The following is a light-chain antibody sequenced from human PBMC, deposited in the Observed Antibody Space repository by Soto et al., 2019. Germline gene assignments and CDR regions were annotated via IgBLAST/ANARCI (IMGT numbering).Light chain of an antibody. V-gene: IGLV2-23*02. CDR3: CSYAGNSTLV. CDR2: EVS. Sequence: QSALTQPASVSGSPGQSITISCTGTSNDVGSYNLVSWYQQHPGKAPKLMISEVSKRPSGVSNRFSGSKSDNTAYLTLSGLQAEDEADYYCCSYAGNSTLVFGGGTKVTVL. J-gene: IGLJ3*02. CDR1: SNDVGSYNL.